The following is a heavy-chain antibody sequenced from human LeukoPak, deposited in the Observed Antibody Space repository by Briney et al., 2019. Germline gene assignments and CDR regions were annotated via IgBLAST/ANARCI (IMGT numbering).Heavy chain of an antibody. CDR1: GGTFSSYA. CDR2: IIPILGIA. J-gene: IGHJ6*02. CDR3: ARGTVTARPNYYYYGMDV. V-gene: IGHV1-69*04. Sequence: SVKVSCKASGGTFSSYAISWVRQAPGQGLEWMGRIIPILGIANYAQKFQGRVTITADRSTSTAYMELSSLRSEDTAVYYCARGTVTARPNYYYYGMDVWGQGTTVTVSS. D-gene: IGHD4-4*01.